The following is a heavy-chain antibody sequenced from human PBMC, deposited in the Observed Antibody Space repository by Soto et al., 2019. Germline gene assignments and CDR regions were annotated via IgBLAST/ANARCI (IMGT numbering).Heavy chain of an antibody. CDR3: ATRYSSSSFDAFDI. J-gene: IGHJ3*02. D-gene: IGHD6-6*01. Sequence: ASVKVSCRVSGYMLTELSMHWVRQAPGKGLEWKGGFDPEDGETIYAQKFQGRVTMTEDTSTDTAYMELSSLRSEDTAVYYCATRYSSSSFDAFDIWGQGTMVTVSS. CDR2: FDPEDGET. CDR1: GYMLTELS. V-gene: IGHV1-24*01.